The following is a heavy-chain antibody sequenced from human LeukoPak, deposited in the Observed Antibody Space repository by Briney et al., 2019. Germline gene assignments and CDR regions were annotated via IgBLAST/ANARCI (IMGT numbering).Heavy chain of an antibody. J-gene: IGHJ4*02. V-gene: IGHV1-2*06. D-gene: IGHD6-19*01. CDR1: GYTFTGYY. CDR3: ARGIAVAAAAD. Sequence: VASVKVSCKASGYTFTGYYMHWVRQATGQGLEWMGLINPNSGGTNYAQKFQGRLTMTRDTSISTAYMELSRLRSDDTAVYYCARGIAVAAAADWGQGTLVAVSS. CDR2: INPNSGGT.